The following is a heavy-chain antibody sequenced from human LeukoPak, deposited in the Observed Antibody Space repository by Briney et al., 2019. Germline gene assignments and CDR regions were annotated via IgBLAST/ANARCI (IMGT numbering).Heavy chain of an antibody. J-gene: IGHJ4*02. D-gene: IGHD3-10*01. CDR3: ARTQSVVPADWGCDY. Sequence: ASVKVSCKTSGYTFSNYGISWVRQAPGRGLEWMGWISPYNGPTNSAQRLQGRVTMNTDTSTSTAYMELGSLRSDDTAVYYCARTQSVVPADWGCDYWGQGTLVIVSS. CDR1: GYTFSNYG. V-gene: IGHV1-18*01. CDR2: ISPYNGPT.